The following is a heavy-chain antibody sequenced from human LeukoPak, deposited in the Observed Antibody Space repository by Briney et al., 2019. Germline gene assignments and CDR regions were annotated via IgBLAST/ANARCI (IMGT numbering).Heavy chain of an antibody. J-gene: IGHJ5*02. CDR2: IYTSGST. CDR1: GGSISSGSYY. Sequence: PSETLSLTCTVSGGSISSGSYYWSWIRQPAGKGLEWIGRIYTSGSTNYNPSLKSRVTISVDTSKNQFSLKLSSVTAADTAVYYCARGGDYYDSSGYYHWGQRTLVTVSS. D-gene: IGHD3-22*01. V-gene: IGHV4-61*02. CDR3: ARGGDYYDSSGYYH.